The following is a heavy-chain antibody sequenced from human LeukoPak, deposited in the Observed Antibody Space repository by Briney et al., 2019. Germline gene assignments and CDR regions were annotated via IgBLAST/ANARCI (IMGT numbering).Heavy chain of an antibody. CDR1: GFSLNTTGVR. D-gene: IGHD3-22*01. J-gene: IGHJ4*02. CDR2: IYWDDDK. Sequence: SGPTLVKPTQTLTLTCTFSGFSLNTTGVRVGWIRQPPGKALEWLALIYWDDDKRYSPSLKSRLTITKDTFKNQVVLTMTNMDPVDTATYYCAHSGYYDSSGYYFFDYWGQGTLVTVSS. CDR3: AHSGYYDSSGYYFFDY. V-gene: IGHV2-5*02.